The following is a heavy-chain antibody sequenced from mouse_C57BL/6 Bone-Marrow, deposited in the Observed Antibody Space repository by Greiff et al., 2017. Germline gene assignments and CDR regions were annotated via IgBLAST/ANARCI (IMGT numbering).Heavy chain of an antibody. V-gene: IGHV14-4*01. CDR1: GFNIKDDY. D-gene: IGHD1-1*02. Sequence: EVQLQQSGAELVRPGASVKLSCTASGFNIKDDYMHWVKQRPEQGLEWIGWIDPENGDTAYAAKFQGKATITADTSSNTAYLQLSSLTSEDTAVYYCTTVAWFAYWGQGTLVTVSA. CDR3: TTVAWFAY. J-gene: IGHJ3*01. CDR2: IDPENGDT.